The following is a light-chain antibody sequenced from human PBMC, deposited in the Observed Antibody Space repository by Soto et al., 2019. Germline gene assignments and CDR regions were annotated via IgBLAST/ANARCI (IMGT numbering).Light chain of an antibody. Sequence: QSALTQPRSVSGSPGQSVTISCTGTSSDVGGYNYVSWYQQHPGKAPKLMIYDVSRRPPGVPDRFSGSKSGDTASLTISGLQVEDEGDYFCCSYAGSYTLVFGGGTKLTVL. CDR3: CSYAGSYTLV. CDR1: SSDVGGYNY. J-gene: IGLJ3*02. V-gene: IGLV2-11*01. CDR2: DVS.